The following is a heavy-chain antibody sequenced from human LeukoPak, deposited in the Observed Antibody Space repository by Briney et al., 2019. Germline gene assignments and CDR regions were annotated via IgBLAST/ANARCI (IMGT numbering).Heavy chain of an antibody. CDR1: GFTFKLYA. V-gene: IGHV3-23*01. J-gene: IGHJ4*02. CDR2: IGGSGDGT. CDR3: AKDIPSAKAFDY. Sequence: SGGSLRLSCTASGFTFKLYAMTWVRQAPGKGLEWVSGIGGSGDGTHYTHSVKGRFTISRDNSKNTLYLQMNSLRAEDTAVYYCAKDIPSAKAFDYWGQGTLVTVSS.